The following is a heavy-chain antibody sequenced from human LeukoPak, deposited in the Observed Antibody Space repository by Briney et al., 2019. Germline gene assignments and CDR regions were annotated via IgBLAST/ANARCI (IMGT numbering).Heavy chain of an antibody. CDR2: INHSGST. V-gene: IGHV4-34*01. D-gene: IGHD3-10*01. Sequence: SETLSLTCAVYGGSFSGYYWSWIRQPPGKGLEWIGEINHSGSTNYNPSLKSRVTISGDTSKNQFSLKLSSVTAADTAVYYCARHIMYYGSGSYYNRGSWFDPWGQGTLVTVSS. CDR3: ARHIMYYGSGSYYNRGSWFDP. CDR1: GGSFSGYY. J-gene: IGHJ5*02.